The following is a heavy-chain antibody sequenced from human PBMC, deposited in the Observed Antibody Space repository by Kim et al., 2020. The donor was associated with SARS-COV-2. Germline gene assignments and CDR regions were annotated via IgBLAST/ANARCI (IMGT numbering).Heavy chain of an antibody. CDR3: ARDHSRRYCSSTSCYVDYYYYGMDV. CDR2: ISAYNGNT. Sequence: ASVKVSCKASGYTFTSYGISWVRQAPGQGLEWMGWISAYNGNTNYAQKLQGRVTMTTDTSTSTAYMELRSLRSEDTAVYYCARDHSRRYCSSTSCYVDYYYYGMDVWGQGTTVTVAS. CDR1: GYTFTSYG. D-gene: IGHD2-2*01. J-gene: IGHJ6*02. V-gene: IGHV1-18*01.